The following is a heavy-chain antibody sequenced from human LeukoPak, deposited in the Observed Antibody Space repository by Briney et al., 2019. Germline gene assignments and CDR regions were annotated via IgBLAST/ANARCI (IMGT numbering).Heavy chain of an antibody. CDR1: GGSISSYY. CDR3: ARVAYDSSGYYYIFDS. D-gene: IGHD3-22*01. J-gene: IGHJ4*02. V-gene: IGHV4-59*13. CDR2: IYYSGST. Sequence: PAETLSLTCAVSGGSISSYYWSWIRQAPGKGLEWIGYIYYSGSTNYNPSLKSRVTISVDTSKNQFSLRLSSVTAADTAVYYCARVAYDSSGYYYIFDSWGQGTLVTVSS.